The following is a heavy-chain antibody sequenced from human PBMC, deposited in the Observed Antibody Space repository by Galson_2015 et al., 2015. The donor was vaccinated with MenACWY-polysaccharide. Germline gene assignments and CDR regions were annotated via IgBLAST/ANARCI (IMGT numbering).Heavy chain of an antibody. V-gene: IGHV3-74*01. D-gene: IGHD2-15*01. CDR2: INADGSAT. CDR1: GFSFSTYW. CDR3: TKAGAKYCSGSSCNFNWFDP. Sequence: SLRLSCAASGFSFSTYWMHWVRHAPGKGLVWVSRINADGSATGYADSVRGRFTISRDNAKNTLYLEMNSLRAEDTAVYNCTKAGAKYCSGSSCNFNWFDPWGQGTLVTVSS. J-gene: IGHJ5*02.